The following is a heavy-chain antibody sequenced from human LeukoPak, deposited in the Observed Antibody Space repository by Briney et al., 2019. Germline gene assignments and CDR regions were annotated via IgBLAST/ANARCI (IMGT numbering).Heavy chain of an antibody. J-gene: IGHJ4*02. D-gene: IGHD2-15*01. V-gene: IGHV1-2*02. Sequence: ASVKVSCKASGYTFTGYYMHWVRRAPGQGLEWMGWINPNSGGTNYAQNFQGRVTMTRDTSISTAYMEVSRLRSDDTAVYYCTRHMDCSGDSCYSPSHLDYWGQGTPVTVSS. CDR2: INPNSGGT. CDR3: TRHMDCSGDSCYSPSHLDY. CDR1: GYTFTGYY.